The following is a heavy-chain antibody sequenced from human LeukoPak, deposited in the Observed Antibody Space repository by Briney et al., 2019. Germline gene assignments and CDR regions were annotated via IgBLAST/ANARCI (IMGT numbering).Heavy chain of an antibody. J-gene: IGHJ3*02. D-gene: IGHD5-18*01. CDR2: IKQDGSEE. CDR3: VRDRYSYGGDDTVNI. CDR1: GFTFSNYW. V-gene: IGHV3-7*01. Sequence: PGGFLRLSCAASGFTFSNYWMSWVRQAPGKGLEWVANIKQDGSEENYVDSVKGRFTISRDNAKNSLFLQMNSLRAEDTAVYYCVRDRYSYGGDDTVNIWGQGTMVTVSS.